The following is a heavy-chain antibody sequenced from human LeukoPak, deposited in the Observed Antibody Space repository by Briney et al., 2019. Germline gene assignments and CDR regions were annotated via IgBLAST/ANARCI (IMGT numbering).Heavy chain of an antibody. V-gene: IGHV4-4*07. Sequence: PSETLSLTCTVSDGSISSYYWSWIRQPAGKGLEWIGRIYTSGSTNYNPSLKSRVTMSVDTSKNQFSLKLSSVTAADTAVYYCAGGVVPAATYYYYYYMDVWGKGTTVTVSS. CDR1: DGSISSYY. J-gene: IGHJ6*03. D-gene: IGHD2-2*01. CDR2: IYTSGST. CDR3: AGGVVPAATYYYYYYMDV.